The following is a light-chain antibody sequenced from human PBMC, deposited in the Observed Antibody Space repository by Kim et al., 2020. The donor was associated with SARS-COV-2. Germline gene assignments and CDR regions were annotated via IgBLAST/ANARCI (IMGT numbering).Light chain of an antibody. CDR3: KSRDSSGKVV. J-gene: IGLJ2*01. CDR2: GKN. Sequence: SSELTQDPAVSVASGQTVRITCQGDSLRSYYASWYQQKPGQAPVLVIYGKNNRPSGIPDRFSGSSSGNTASVTITGAQAEDEADYYCKSRDSSGKVVFGGGTQLTVL. V-gene: IGLV3-19*01. CDR1: SLRSYY.